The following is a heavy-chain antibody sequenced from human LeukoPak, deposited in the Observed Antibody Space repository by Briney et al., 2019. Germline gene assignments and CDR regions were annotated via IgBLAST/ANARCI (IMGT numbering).Heavy chain of an antibody. Sequence: GASVKVSCTASGYTFANYALQWVRQAPGQRLEWMGWINAGNGNTRYSQRFQGRVTISRDTSASTVYMALSSLKSEDTAIYYCARDVGVGYSYAFDFRGQGTLVTVSS. CDR2: INAGNGNT. D-gene: IGHD5-18*01. CDR3: ARDVGVGYSYAFDF. CDR1: GYTFANYA. J-gene: IGHJ4*02. V-gene: IGHV1-3*01.